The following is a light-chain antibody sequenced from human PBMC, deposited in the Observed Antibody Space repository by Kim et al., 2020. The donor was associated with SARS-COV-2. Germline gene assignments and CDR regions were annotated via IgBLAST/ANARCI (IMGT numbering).Light chain of an antibody. V-gene: IGKV3-20*01. J-gene: IGKJ1*01. Sequence: SPGERAPLSCRASQSVSNNYLAWYQQKPGQAPRLLIYGASTRATGIPDRFSGSGSGTDFTLTISRLEPEDFAVYYCQQYGSSPRTFGQGTKVDIK. CDR1: QSVSNNY. CDR2: GAS. CDR3: QQYGSSPRT.